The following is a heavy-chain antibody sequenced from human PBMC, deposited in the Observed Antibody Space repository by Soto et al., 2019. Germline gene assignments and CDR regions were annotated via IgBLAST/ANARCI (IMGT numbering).Heavy chain of an antibody. V-gene: IGHV4-38-2*02. Sequence: PSETLSLTCAVSGYSINIGFYCGCIRQPPGKGLEWIGSIYRGGSTYYADSVKGRFTISRDNSKNTLYLQMNSLRAEDTAVYYCAKDDYVWGSYRPNWFDPWGQGTLVTVSS. J-gene: IGHJ5*02. CDR3: AKDDYVWGSYRPNWFDP. CDR2: IYRGGST. D-gene: IGHD3-16*02. CDR1: GYSINIGFY.